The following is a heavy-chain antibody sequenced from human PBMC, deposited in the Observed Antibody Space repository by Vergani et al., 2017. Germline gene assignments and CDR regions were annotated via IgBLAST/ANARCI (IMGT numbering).Heavy chain of an antibody. D-gene: IGHD4-17*01. CDR2: IISIFGTA. CDR3: ARDDPSDYGDYYDAFDM. V-gene: IGHV1-69*01. CDR1: GGTFSSYA. J-gene: IGHJ3*02. Sequence: QGQLVQSGAEVKKPGSSVKVSCKASGGTFSSYAISWVRQAPGQGLEWMGGIISIFGTANYAQKFQGRVTITADESTSTAYMELSSLRSEDTAVYYCARDDPSDYGDYYDAFDMWDGGKMVTVSA.